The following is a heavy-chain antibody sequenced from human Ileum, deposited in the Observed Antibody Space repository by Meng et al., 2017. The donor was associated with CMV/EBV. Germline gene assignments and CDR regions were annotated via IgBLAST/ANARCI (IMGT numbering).Heavy chain of an antibody. Sequence: GSLRLSCTVSGGSISSYYWSWIRQPPGKGLEWIGYIYYSGSTNYNPSLKSRVTISVDTSKNQFSLKLSSVTAADTAVYYCARDLVAARPSPYYYYGMDVWGQGTTVTVSS. J-gene: IGHJ6*02. CDR1: GGSISSYY. CDR2: IYYSGST. D-gene: IGHD6-6*01. V-gene: IGHV4-59*01. CDR3: ARDLVAARPSPYYYYGMDV.